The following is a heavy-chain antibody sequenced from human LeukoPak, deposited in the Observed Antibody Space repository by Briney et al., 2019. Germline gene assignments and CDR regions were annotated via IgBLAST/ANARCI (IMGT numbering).Heavy chain of an antibody. V-gene: IGHV3-21*01. J-gene: IGHJ3*02. Sequence: GGSLRLSCAASGFTFSSYSMNWVRQAPGKGLEWVSSISSSSSYIYYADSVKGRFTISRDNAKSSLYLQMNSLRAEDTAVYYCAGSSNSSPDAFDIWGQGTMVTVSS. CDR3: AGSSNSSPDAFDI. CDR2: ISSSSSYI. D-gene: IGHD6-13*01. CDR1: GFTFSSYS.